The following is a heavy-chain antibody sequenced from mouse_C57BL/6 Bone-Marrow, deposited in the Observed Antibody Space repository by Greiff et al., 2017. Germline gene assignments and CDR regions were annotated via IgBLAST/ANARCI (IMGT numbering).Heavy chain of an antibody. Sequence: VQLKESGGGLVQPGGSLKLSCAASGFTFSDYYMYWVRQTPEKRLAWVAYISNGGGSTYYPDTVKGRFTISRDNAKNTLYLQMSRLKSEDTARYYCARDGYSWYLDVWGTGTTVTVSS. CDR1: GFTFSDYY. D-gene: IGHD1-2*01. V-gene: IGHV5-12*01. CDR2: ISNGGGST. CDR3: ARDGYSWYLDV. J-gene: IGHJ1*03.